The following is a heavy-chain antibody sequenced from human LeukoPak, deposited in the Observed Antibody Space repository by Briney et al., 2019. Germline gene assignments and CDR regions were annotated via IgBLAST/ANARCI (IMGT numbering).Heavy chain of an antibody. V-gene: IGHV3-21*01. J-gene: IGHJ4*02. D-gene: IGHD2-15*01. CDR3: ASGGLSCSGGTCYS. CDR1: GFTFSNYN. CDR2: ISSGGNFI. Sequence: GGSLSLSCAASGFTFSNYNMNWVRQAPGKGLEWVSSISSGGNFIYYAHSVKGRFTISRDNAKNSLYLQMNSLRAEDSAVYYCASGGLSCSGGTCYSWGQGTLVTVSS.